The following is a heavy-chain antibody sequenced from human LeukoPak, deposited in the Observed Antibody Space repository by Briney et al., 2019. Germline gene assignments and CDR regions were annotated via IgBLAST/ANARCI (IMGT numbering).Heavy chain of an antibody. J-gene: IGHJ4*02. V-gene: IGHV3-7*04. D-gene: IGHD5-24*01. CDR1: GFPFSSYW. CDR2: IKQDGSKK. Sequence: GGSLRLSCVASGFPFSSYWMTWVRQAPGKGPEWVANIKQDGSKKSYVDSVKGRFTISRDNAKNSLYLQMNSLRAEDTAIYYCTRVGYIDEGIDYWGQGTLVTVSS. CDR3: TRVGYIDEGIDY.